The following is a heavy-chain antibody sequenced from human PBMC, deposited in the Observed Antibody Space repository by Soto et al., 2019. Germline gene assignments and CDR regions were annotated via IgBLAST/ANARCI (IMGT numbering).Heavy chain of an antibody. CDR2: MNPGSGDT. CDR3: ARMATFGSLNWFDP. V-gene: IGHV1-8*01. Sequence: ASVKVSCKASGYSFTNNDVTWVRQATGQGLEWMGWMNPGSGDTGYAQKFQGRVTMTRDISIATAYMELSSLRSDDTAIYYCARMATFGSLNWFDPWGQGNLVTVYS. D-gene: IGHD3-16*01. J-gene: IGHJ5*02. CDR1: GYSFTNND.